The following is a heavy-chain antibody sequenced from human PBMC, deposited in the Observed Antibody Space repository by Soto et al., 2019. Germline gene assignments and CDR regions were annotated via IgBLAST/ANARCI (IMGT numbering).Heavy chain of an antibody. CDR1: GFTFSSYA. Sequence: HPGGSLRLSCAASGFTFSSYAMSWVRQAPGKGLEWVSAISGSGGSTYYADSVTGRFTISRDNSKNKVYLQIDSLGPVDTAVYYCAKVGVRGVPSYFSMDVWGQGTTVTVSS. J-gene: IGHJ6*02. V-gene: IGHV3-23*01. CDR2: ISGSGGST. CDR3: AKVGVRGVPSYFSMDV. D-gene: IGHD3-10*01.